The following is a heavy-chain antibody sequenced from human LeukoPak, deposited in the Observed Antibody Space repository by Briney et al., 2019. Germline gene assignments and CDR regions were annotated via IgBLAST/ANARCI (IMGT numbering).Heavy chain of an antibody. J-gene: IGHJ4*02. CDR3: ARVRAYHYIDS. D-gene: IGHD3-16*01. V-gene: IGHV4-61*01. Sequence: PSETLSLTCTVSGGSISSGSYYWSWIRQPPGKGLEWIGYIYYSGSTNYNSSLRSRVTISLDTSKNQFSLNLTSVTAADTAIYYCARVRAYHYIDSWGQGTLVTVSS. CDR1: GGSISSGSYY. CDR2: IYYSGST.